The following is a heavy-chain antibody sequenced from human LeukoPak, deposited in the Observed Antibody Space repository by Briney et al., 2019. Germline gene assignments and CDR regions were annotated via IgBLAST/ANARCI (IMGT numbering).Heavy chain of an antibody. CDR2: INPSGST. CDR3: ARGRRDITMIVVVMTSVSYYLDV. V-gene: IGHV4-34*01. Sequence: SETLSLTCAVYGGSFSGYHWTWIRQSPGKGLEWIGDINPSGSTYYNPSLKSRLTISVDTSKNQFSLKLRSVTAADTAVYYCARGRRDITMIVVVMTSVSYYLDVWGKGTTVTV. J-gene: IGHJ6*03. D-gene: IGHD3-22*01. CDR1: GGSFSGYH.